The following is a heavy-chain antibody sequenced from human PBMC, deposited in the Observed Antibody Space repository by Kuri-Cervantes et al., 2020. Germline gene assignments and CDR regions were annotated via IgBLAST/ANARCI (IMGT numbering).Heavy chain of an antibody. J-gene: IGHJ4*02. Sequence: GESLKISCAASGFTVSGNYMSWVRQAPGTGLEWVSLIYSGGTTYYADSVKGRFTISRDNSKNTLYLQMNSLSVEDTAVYYCARDGMTYGYCFHYWGQGTLVTVSS. CDR2: IYSGGTT. CDR1: GFTVSGNY. CDR3: ARDGMTYGYCFHY. D-gene: IGHD1-26*01. V-gene: IGHV3-66*01.